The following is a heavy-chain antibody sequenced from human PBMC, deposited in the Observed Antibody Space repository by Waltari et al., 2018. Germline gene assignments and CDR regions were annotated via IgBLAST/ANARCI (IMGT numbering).Heavy chain of an antibody. Sequence: QLVESGGGLVQPGGSLRLSCAASGFTFNSYAMTWVRQAPGKGLGWVSVMSGNTGRTYYSDSVKGRFTISRDNSKHTLYLQMNSLRAADTAVYYCARNSGDLSWPWGQGTLVIVSS. J-gene: IGHJ5*02. CDR1: GFTFNSYA. V-gene: IGHV3-23*04. CDR2: MSGNTGRT. CDR3: ARNSGDLSWP. D-gene: IGHD3-16*02.